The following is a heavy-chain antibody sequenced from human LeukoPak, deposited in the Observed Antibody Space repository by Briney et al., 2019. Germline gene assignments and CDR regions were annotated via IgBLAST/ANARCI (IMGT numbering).Heavy chain of an antibody. Sequence: PGGSLRLSCAASGFTFNDYDMGWVRQAPGKGLEWVSTISRSGDDTYYADSVKGRFTISRDNAKNSLYLQMNSLRAEDTALYYCARDRGYSYGIFDYWGQGTLVTVSS. CDR2: ISRSGDDT. J-gene: IGHJ4*02. V-gene: IGHV3-20*04. D-gene: IGHD5-18*01. CDR3: ARDRGYSYGIFDY. CDR1: GFTFNDYD.